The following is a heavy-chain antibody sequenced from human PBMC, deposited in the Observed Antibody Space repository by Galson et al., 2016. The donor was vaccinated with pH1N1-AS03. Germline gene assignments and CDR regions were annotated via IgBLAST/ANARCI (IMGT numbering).Heavy chain of an antibody. CDR2: IYSSGST. V-gene: IGHV4-4*07. CDR3: ARATGGFSYGTPFFDS. J-gene: IGHJ4*02. D-gene: IGHD5-18*01. Sequence: ETLSLTCTVSGGSISRYYWSWIRQPAGKGLEWIGRIYSSGSTDYNPSLKSRVTMSVDPSKNQVSLKLSSVTAADTAVYYCARATGGFSYGTPFFDSWGQGTLVTVSS. CDR1: GGSISRYY.